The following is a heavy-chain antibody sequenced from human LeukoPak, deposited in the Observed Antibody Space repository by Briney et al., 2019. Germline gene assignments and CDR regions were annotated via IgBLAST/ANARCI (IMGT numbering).Heavy chain of an antibody. CDR1: GYSFTSYW. J-gene: IGHJ6*02. Sequence: GESLKISCKGSGYSFTSYWIGWVRQMLGKGLEWMGIIYPGDSDTRYSPSFQGQVTISADKSISTAYLQWSSLKASDTAMYYCASHHYYGSGSYYNDYYYGMDVWGQGTTVTVSS. D-gene: IGHD3-10*01. V-gene: IGHV5-51*01. CDR3: ASHHYYGSGSYYNDYYYGMDV. CDR2: IYPGDSDT.